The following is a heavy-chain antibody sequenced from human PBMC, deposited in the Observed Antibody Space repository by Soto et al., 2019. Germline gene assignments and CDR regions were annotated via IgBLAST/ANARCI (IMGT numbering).Heavy chain of an antibody. CDR2: ISGSGGST. V-gene: IGHV3-23*01. J-gene: IGHJ4*02. CDR1: GFTFSNYA. Sequence: GGSLSLSCAASGFTFSNYAVTWVRQAPGKGLEWVSTISGSGGSTYYADSVKGRFTISRDNSKNTLYLQMNSLRAEDTAVYYCAKDQGSSWYEIDYWGQGTLVTVSS. D-gene: IGHD6-13*01. CDR3: AKDQGSSWYEIDY.